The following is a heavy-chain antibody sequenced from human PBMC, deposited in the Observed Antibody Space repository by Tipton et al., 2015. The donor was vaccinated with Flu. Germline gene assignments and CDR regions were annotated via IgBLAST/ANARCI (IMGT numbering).Heavy chain of an antibody. J-gene: IGHJ4*02. D-gene: IGHD4-17*01. CDR2: ISGTADST. V-gene: IGHV3-11*01. Sequence: SLRLSCAASGFTFSDYYMSWFRQAPGKGLEWVSFISGTADSTYYADSVQGRFAISRDNAKNSLYLQMNSLRVEDSAVYYCAREAATTDAWGQGTLVTVSS. CDR3: AREAATTDA. CDR1: GFTFSDYY.